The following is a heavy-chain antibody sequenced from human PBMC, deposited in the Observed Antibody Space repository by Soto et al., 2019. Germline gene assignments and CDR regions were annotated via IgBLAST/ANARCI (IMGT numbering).Heavy chain of an antibody. D-gene: IGHD3-3*01. Sequence: QVQLQESGPGLVKPSQTLSLTCTVSGGSISSGDYYWSWIRQPPGKGLEWIGYIYYSGSTYYNPSLKSRVTISVDTSMNQFSLKLSSVTAADTAVYYCARDPSHDFWSGYRYNWFDPWGQGTLVTVSS. CDR2: IYYSGST. J-gene: IGHJ5*02. CDR1: GGSISSGDYY. CDR3: ARDPSHDFWSGYRYNWFDP. V-gene: IGHV4-30-4*01.